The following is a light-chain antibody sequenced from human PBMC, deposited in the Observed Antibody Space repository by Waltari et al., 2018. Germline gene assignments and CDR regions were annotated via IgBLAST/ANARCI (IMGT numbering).Light chain of an antibody. V-gene: IGKV2-28*01. CDR2: LGS. Sequence: DIVMTQSPLSLSVTPGEPASISCRSSQSLLHSSGYNYFDWYLQKPGQSPQLLIYLGSNRASGVPDRFSGSGSGTDFILKISRVEAEDVGVYYCMQALQDLFTFGPGTKVDIK. CDR1: QSLLHSSGYNY. J-gene: IGKJ3*01. CDR3: MQALQDLFT.